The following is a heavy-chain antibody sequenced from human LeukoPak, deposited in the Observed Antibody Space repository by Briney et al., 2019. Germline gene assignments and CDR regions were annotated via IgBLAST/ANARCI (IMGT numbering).Heavy chain of an antibody. D-gene: IGHD2-15*01. J-gene: IGHJ4*02. V-gene: IGHV4-34*01. Sequence: SSETLSLTCAVYGGSFSGYYWSWIRQPPGKGLEWIWEINHSGSTNYNPSLKSRVTISVDTSKNQFSLKLSSVTAADTAVYYCAREAPNCSGGSCYIDYWGQGTLVTVSS. CDR1: GGSFSGYY. CDR3: AREAPNCSGGSCYIDY. CDR2: INHSGST.